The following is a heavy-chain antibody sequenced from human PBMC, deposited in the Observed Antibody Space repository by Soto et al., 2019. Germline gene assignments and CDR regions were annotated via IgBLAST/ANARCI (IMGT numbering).Heavy chain of an antibody. V-gene: IGHV4-4*02. CDR1: GGSISSTNW. D-gene: IGHD5-18*01. CDR2: IYHSGAS. J-gene: IGHJ4*02. CDR3: AREDGYSYGYRGYFDY. Sequence: SETLSLTCDVSGGSISSTNWWIWVRQPPGKGLEWIAEIYHSGASNYNPSLKSRVSISVDTSKNQFSLKLSSVTAADTAVYYCAREDGYSYGYRGYFDYWGQGTLVTVSS.